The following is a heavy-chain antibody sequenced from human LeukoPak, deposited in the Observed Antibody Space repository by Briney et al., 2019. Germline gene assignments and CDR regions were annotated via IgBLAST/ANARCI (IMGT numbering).Heavy chain of an antibody. Sequence: GSSVKVSCKAPGGTFSSYAISWVRQAPGQGLEWMGRIIPILGIANCAQKFQGRVTITADKSTSTAYMELSSLRSEDTAVYYCARAPGPHHPYFDYWGQGALVTVSS. CDR2: IIPILGIA. J-gene: IGHJ4*02. CDR3: ARAPGPHHPYFDY. V-gene: IGHV1-69*04. D-gene: IGHD7-27*01. CDR1: GGTFSSYA.